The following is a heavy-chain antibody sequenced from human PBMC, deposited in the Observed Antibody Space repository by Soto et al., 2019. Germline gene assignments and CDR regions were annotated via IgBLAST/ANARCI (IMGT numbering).Heavy chain of an antibody. CDR2: ISGSGGST. Sequence: GGSLTLSCATCGFXFSSYARSWVRQAPGKGPEGVSAISGSGGSTYYADSVKGRFTISRDNSKNTLYLQMNSLRAEDTAVYYCAKANDFWSGYSPVYYYYGMDAWGQGTTVTVSS. V-gene: IGHV3-23*01. D-gene: IGHD3-3*01. J-gene: IGHJ6*02. CDR1: GFXFSSYA. CDR3: AKANDFWSGYSPVYYYYGMDA.